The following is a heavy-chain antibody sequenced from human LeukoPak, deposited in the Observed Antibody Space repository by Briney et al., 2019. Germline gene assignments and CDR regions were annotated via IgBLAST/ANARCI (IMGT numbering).Heavy chain of an antibody. CDR3: ARRPGGWLQSVPFDY. Sequence: PSETLSLTCTVSGGSISSYYWGWIRQPPGKGLEWIGSIYYSGSTYYNPSLKSRVTISVDTSKNQFSLKLSSVTAADTAVYYCARRPGGWLQSVPFDYWGQGTLVTVSS. CDR2: IYYSGST. CDR1: GGSISSYY. J-gene: IGHJ4*02. V-gene: IGHV4-39*01. D-gene: IGHD5-24*01.